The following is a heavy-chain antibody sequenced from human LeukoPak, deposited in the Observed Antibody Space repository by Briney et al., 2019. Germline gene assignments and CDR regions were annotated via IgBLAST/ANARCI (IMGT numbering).Heavy chain of an antibody. V-gene: IGHV1-18*04. CDR1: GYTFTGYY. J-gene: IGHJ5*02. D-gene: IGHD1-26*01. Sequence: GASVKVSCKASGYTFTGYYIHWVRQAPGQGLEWMGWINPYNGNTHYAQRLQGRVIMTTDTSTSTAYMELRSLRSEDTAVYYCARDGGDFRSRGYHQWFDPWGQGTLVTVSS. CDR3: ARDGGDFRSRGYHQWFDP. CDR2: INPYNGNT.